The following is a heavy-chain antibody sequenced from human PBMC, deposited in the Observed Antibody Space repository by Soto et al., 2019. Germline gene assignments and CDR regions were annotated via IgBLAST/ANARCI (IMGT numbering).Heavy chain of an antibody. D-gene: IGHD3-22*01. CDR1: GPTFSTYG. J-gene: IGHJ4*02. Sequence: QLQLVESGGGVVQPGRSLRLSCAASGPTFSTYGMHWVRQAPGKGLEWVAVISYDGSKQLYADSVKGRFTISRDNSKNTLYLQMNSLRAEDTAVYYCARGCYYESSGYCPLGFDHWGLGTLVTVSS. CDR3: ARGCYYESSGYCPLGFDH. V-gene: IGHV3-30*03. CDR2: ISYDGSKQ.